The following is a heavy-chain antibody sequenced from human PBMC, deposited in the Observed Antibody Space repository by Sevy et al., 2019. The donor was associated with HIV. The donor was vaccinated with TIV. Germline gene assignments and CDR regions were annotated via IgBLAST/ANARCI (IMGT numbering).Heavy chain of an antibody. Sequence: GGSLRLSCTPSGFTSGDYILTWFRQAPGKGLEWVGFIRSKTYGRTTEYAASVKGRITISRDDSKNIAYLRMYSLKTEDTAVYYCTRTSYYYDSGSYFGMDVWGQGTTVTVSS. D-gene: IGHD3-10*01. CDR2: IRSKTYGRTT. V-gene: IGHV3-49*03. CDR1: GFTSGDYI. CDR3: TRTSYYYDSGSYFGMDV. J-gene: IGHJ6*02.